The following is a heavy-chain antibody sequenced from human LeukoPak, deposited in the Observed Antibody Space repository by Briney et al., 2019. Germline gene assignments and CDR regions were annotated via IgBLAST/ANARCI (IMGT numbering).Heavy chain of an antibody. CDR1: GGSISSSSYY. Sequence: PSETLSLTCTVSGGSISSSSYYWGWIRQPPGKGLEWAGSIYYSGSTYYNPSLKSRVTISVDTSKNQFSLKLRSVTAADTAVYYCARVGGITMIVVLITDAFDIWGQGTMVTVSS. CDR2: IYYSGST. D-gene: IGHD3-22*01. CDR3: ARVGGITMIVVLITDAFDI. V-gene: IGHV4-39*07. J-gene: IGHJ3*02.